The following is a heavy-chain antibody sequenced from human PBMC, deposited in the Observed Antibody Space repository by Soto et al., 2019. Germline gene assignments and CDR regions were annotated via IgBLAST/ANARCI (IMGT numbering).Heavy chain of an antibody. V-gene: IGHV3-30*03. CDR3: AILMNSFDRSGFAIDY. J-gene: IGHJ4*02. Sequence: QAQLVESGGGVVQPGRSLRLSCAASGFTFSSYGMHWVRQAPGKGLDWVAAISYDGTNQYYADSVKGRFTISRDDSKNTLYLQVNSLRPEDTAVYYCAILMNSFDRSGFAIDYWGQGTLVTVSS. D-gene: IGHD3-22*01. CDR2: ISYDGTNQ. CDR1: GFTFSSYG.